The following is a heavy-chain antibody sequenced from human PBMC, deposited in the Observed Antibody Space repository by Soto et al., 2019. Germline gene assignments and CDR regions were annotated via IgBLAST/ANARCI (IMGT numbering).Heavy chain of an antibody. Sequence: QAQLVESGGGVVQPGRSLRLSCAASGFIFSNYVMYWVRQAPGQGLEWVAFMSYDGTTKSYADSVMGRFTISRDNSQNTLYLQMNSLRPEDTGVYYCAREVLWSRYFDYWGQGTLVTVSS. V-gene: IGHV3-30-3*01. D-gene: IGHD3-10*01. J-gene: IGHJ4*02. CDR3: AREVLWSRYFDY. CDR1: GFIFSNYV. CDR2: MSYDGTTK.